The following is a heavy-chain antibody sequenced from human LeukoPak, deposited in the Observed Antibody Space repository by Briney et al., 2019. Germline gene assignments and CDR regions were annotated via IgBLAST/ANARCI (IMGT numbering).Heavy chain of an antibody. Sequence: GGSLRLSCAASGFTFSTYAMSWVRLAPGKGLEWVSIISRDSGTIIYADSVKGRFTISRDNAMNSLYLQMNSLRAEDTAVYFCAASPPGGPIDYWGQGALVSVSS. CDR2: ISRDSGTI. J-gene: IGHJ4*02. CDR1: GFTFSTYA. CDR3: AASPPGGPIDY. D-gene: IGHD3-16*01. V-gene: IGHV3-21*01.